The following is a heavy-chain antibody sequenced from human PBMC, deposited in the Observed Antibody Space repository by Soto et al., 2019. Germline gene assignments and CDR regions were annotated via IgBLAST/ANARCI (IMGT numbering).Heavy chain of an antibody. V-gene: IGHV4-59*01. J-gene: IGHJ4*02. CDR1: GDSISSYY. Sequence: SETLSLTCTVSGDSISSYYWSWIRQPPGKGLEWIGYMYYSGGTNYNPSLKSRVTISADTSKNQFSLKLSSVTAADTAVYYCARAGPYSGSLYYFDYWGQGTLVTVSS. D-gene: IGHD1-26*01. CDR2: MYYSGGT. CDR3: ARAGPYSGSLYYFDY.